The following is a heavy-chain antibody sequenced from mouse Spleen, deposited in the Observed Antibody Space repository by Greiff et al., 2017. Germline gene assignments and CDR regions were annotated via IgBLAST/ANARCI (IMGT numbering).Heavy chain of an antibody. Sequence: VQLQQPGAELVMPGASVKLSCKASGYTFTSYWMHWVKQRPGQGLEWIGEIDPSDSYTNYNQKFKGKATLTVDKSSSTAYMQLSSLTSEDSAVYYCARSGYGYGYATFDYWGQGTTLTVSS. D-gene: IGHD2-2*01. CDR2: IDPSDSYT. CDR1: GYTFTSYW. J-gene: IGHJ2*01. V-gene: IGHV1-69*01. CDR3: ARSGYGYGYATFDY.